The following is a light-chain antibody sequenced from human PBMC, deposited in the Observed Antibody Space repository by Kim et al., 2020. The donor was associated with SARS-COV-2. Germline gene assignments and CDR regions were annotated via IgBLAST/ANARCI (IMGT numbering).Light chain of an antibody. CDR3: QQYGNSPFT. Sequence: PGERATPDYRVSQTVVSNYLAWYQHKPGRAPRLLISGASRRATGTPDRFSGSGSGTDFTLTISRLEPEDCAVYYCQQYGNSPFTFGPGTKVDIK. CDR2: GAS. CDR1: QTVVSNY. V-gene: IGKV3-20*01. J-gene: IGKJ3*01.